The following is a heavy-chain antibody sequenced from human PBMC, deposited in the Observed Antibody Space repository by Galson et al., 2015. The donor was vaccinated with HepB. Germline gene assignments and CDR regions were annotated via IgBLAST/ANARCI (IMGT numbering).Heavy chain of an antibody. V-gene: IGHV1-2*06. CDR2: IKSNSDDT. J-gene: IGHJ4*02. CDR3: ARGTDF. Sequence: SVKVSCKASGYTLTALSMHWVRQAPGQGLEWVGRIKSNSDDTKVAQRFQGRLTLTRDTSISTAYMELSSLTSDDTAVYYCARGTDFWGQGTLVTVSS. CDR1: GYTLTALS.